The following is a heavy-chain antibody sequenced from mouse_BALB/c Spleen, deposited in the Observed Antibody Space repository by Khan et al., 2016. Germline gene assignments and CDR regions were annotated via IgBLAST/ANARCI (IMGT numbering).Heavy chain of an antibody. CDR3: ASTFLYFDD. CDR2: INTDSSTL. J-gene: IGHJ1*01. Sequence: EVKLLESGGGLVQPGGSLKLSCAASGFDFSSYWMSWVRQAPGKGLEWIGEINTDSSTLNYTPSLKDKFIISRDNANNTLYLQMSKVRTEDTALYYCASTFLYFDDWGAGTTVTVSS. V-gene: IGHV4-1*02. CDR1: GFDFSSYW.